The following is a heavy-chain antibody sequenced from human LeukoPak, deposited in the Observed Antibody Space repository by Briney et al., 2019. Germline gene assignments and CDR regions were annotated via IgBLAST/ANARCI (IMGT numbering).Heavy chain of an antibody. V-gene: IGHV3-66*01. Sequence: GGSLRLSCAASGFTVSSNYMSWVRQAPGKGLEWVSVIYSGGSTYYADSMKGRFTISRDNSKNTLYLQMNSLRAEDTAVYYCARGYPKAFGAFDIWGQGTMVTVSS. CDR3: ARGYPKAFGAFDI. D-gene: IGHD3-3*01. CDR1: GFTVSSNY. J-gene: IGHJ3*02. CDR2: IYSGGST.